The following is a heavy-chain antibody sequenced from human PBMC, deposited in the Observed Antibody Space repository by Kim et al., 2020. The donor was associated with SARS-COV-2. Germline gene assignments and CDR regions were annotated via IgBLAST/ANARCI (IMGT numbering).Heavy chain of an antibody. CDR2: IDPSDSYT. J-gene: IGHJ4*02. V-gene: IGHV5-10-1*01. CDR3: ASHTAAAGDKFDY. CDR1: GYSFTSYW. Sequence: GESLKISCKGSGYSFTSYWISWVRQMPGKGLEWMGRIDPSDSYTNYSPSFQGHVTISADKSISTAYLQRSSLKASDTAMYYCASHTAAAGDKFDYWGQGTLVTVSS. D-gene: IGHD6-13*01.